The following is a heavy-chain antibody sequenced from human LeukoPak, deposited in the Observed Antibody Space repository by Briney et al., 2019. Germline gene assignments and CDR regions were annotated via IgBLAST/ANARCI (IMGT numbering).Heavy chain of an antibody. J-gene: IGHJ4*02. CDR1: GGSISSSNW. CDR2: IYYTGST. D-gene: IGHD7-27*01. Sequence: SGTLSLTCAVSGGSISSSNWWSWVRQPPGKGLEWIGYIYYTGSTSYNPSLRSRVTMSADTSKNQFSLKLSSVTAADTAVYYCASRKLGNDYWGQGTLVTVSS. V-gene: IGHV4-4*02. CDR3: ASRKLGNDY.